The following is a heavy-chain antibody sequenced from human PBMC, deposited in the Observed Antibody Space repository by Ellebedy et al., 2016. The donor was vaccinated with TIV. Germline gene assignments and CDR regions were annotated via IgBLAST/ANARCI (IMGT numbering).Heavy chain of an antibody. V-gene: IGHV4-61*02. Sequence: SETLSLXXTVSGGSISSGSCYWSWIRQPAGKGLEWIGRIYTSGSTYYNPSLKSRVTISVDTSKNQFSLKLSSVTAADTAVYYCARDSREGINRYTQYYFDYWGQGTLVTVSS. D-gene: IGHD1-14*01. CDR3: ARDSREGINRYTQYYFDY. CDR2: IYTSGST. CDR1: GGSISSGSCY. J-gene: IGHJ4*02.